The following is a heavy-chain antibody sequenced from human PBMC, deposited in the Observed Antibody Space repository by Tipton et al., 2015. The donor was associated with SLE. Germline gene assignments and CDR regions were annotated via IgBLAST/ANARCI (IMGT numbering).Heavy chain of an antibody. CDR1: GGSIRSSTYY. CDR2: IYYSGTT. D-gene: IGHD2-15*01. Sequence: TLSLTCTVSGGSIRSSTYYWGWIRQPPGKGLEWIGSIYYSGTTYYSPSLKSRVTLSVDTSKHQFPLKVNSVTAADTAVYFCARQPVLSCDFDYWGQGNLVTVSS. J-gene: IGHJ4*02. V-gene: IGHV4-39*01. CDR3: ARQPVLSCDFDY.